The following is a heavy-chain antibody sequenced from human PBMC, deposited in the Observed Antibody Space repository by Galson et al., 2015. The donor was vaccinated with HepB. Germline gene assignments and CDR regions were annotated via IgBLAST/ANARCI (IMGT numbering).Heavy chain of an antibody. V-gene: IGHV1-18*01. CDR1: GYTFTTYG. CDR2: ISAYNGNT. CDR3: ARARYNISPPDY. J-gene: IGHJ4*02. Sequence: VSCKASGYTFTTYGISWVRQAPGQGLEWMGWISAYNGNTNYALKFQGRVTITTDTSTSTVYMEVRSLRSDDTAVYYCARARYNISPPDYWGQGTLVTVSS. D-gene: IGHD1-14*01.